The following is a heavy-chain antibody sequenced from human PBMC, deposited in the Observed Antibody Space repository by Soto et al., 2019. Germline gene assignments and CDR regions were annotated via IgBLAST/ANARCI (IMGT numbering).Heavy chain of an antibody. V-gene: IGHV3-23*01. CDR3: AHGQLYGDNGSDV. CDR1: GFTFTSYA. CDR2: LSGDGGKT. J-gene: IGHJ6*02. D-gene: IGHD4-17*01. Sequence: EVQMLESGGGLVQPGGSLRLSCVATGFTFTSYAMTWVRQAPGKGLEWVSTLSGDGGKTYYADSVKGRFTISRDTAKKTVYLQMDSLRDEDTAVYYWAHGQLYGDNGSDVWGQGTTVTVSS.